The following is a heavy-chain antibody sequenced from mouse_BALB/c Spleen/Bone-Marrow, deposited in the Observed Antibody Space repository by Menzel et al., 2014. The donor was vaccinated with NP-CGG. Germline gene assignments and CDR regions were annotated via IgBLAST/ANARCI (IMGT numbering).Heavy chain of an antibody. CDR2: INPSNGGT. Sequence: SGAELVKPGASVKLSCKASGYTFTSYYMYWVKQRPGQGLEWFGEINPSNGGTNFNEKFKSKATLTVDKSSSTAYMQLSSLTSEDSAVYYCSRGRRDALDYWGQGTSVTVSS. V-gene: IGHV1S81*02. J-gene: IGHJ4*01. CDR3: SRGRRDALDY. CDR1: GYTFTSYY.